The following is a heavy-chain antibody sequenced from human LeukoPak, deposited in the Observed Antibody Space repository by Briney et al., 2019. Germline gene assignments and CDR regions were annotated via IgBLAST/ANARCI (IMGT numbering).Heavy chain of an antibody. CDR3: ARGAGECSGGSCYVINWFDP. D-gene: IGHD2-15*01. V-gene: IGHV3-21*01. CDR2: ISSSSSYT. CDR1: GFTFSSYS. Sequence: GGSLRLSCAASGFTFSSYSMNWVRQAPGKGLEWVSSISSSSSYTYYADSVKGRFTISRDNAKNSLYLQMNSLRAEDTAVYYCARGAGECSGGSCYVINWFDPWGQGTLVTVSS. J-gene: IGHJ5*02.